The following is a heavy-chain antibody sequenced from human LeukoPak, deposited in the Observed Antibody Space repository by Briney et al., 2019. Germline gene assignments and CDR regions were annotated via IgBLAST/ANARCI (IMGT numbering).Heavy chain of an antibody. J-gene: IGHJ4*02. CDR3: ARDRERWLQLHYFDY. D-gene: IGHD5-24*01. Sequence: GGSLRLSCAASGFTFSSHAMHWVRQAPGKGLEWVAVISYDGSNKYYADSVKGRFTISRDNSKNTLYLQMNSLRAEDTAVYYCARDRERWLQLHYFDYWGQGTLVTVSS. CDR1: GFTFSSHA. CDR2: ISYDGSNK. V-gene: IGHV3-30-3*01.